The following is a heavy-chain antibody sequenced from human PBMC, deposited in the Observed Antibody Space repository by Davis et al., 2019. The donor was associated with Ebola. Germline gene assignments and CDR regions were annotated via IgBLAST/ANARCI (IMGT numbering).Heavy chain of an antibody. CDR1: GFTFSSYW. D-gene: IGHD3-10*01. CDR3: ARGIWFGDPGTFDY. J-gene: IGHJ4*02. V-gene: IGHV3-7*03. Sequence: GGSLRLSCAASGFTFSSYWMSWVRQAPGKGLEWVANIKGDGSEKYYVDSMKGRFTISRDNAKNSLYLQMNSLRAEDTAVYYCARGIWFGDPGTFDYWGQGTLVTVSS. CDR2: IKGDGSEK.